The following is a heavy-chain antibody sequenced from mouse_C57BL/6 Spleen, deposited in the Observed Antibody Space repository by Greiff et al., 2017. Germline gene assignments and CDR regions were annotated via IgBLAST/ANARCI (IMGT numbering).Heavy chain of an antibody. CDR2: FYPGSGSI. Sequence: VQLQESGAELVKPGASVKLSCKASGYTFTEYTIHWVKQRPGQGLEWIGWFYPGSGSIKYNEKFKDKATLTAGKSSSTVYMELSRLTSEDSAVYFCARHEDGGVYYGSYRAWFAYWGQGTLVTVSA. V-gene: IGHV1-62-2*01. CDR3: ARHEDGGVYYGSYRAWFAY. D-gene: IGHD2-1*01. J-gene: IGHJ3*01. CDR1: GYTFTEYT.